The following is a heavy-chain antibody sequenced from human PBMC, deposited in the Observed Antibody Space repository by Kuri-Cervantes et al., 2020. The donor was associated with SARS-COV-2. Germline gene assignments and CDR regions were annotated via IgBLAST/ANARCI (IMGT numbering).Heavy chain of an antibody. V-gene: IGHV5-51*01. D-gene: IGHD6-19*01. CDR3: ARHRPTIAVAGIRYYYYMDV. CDR1: GFSFTTNW. CDR2: IYFGDSDT. J-gene: IGHJ6*03. Sequence: GESLKISCKGSGFSFTTNWIGWVRQMPGKGLEWMGIIYFGDSDTKYSPAFQGQVTISADKSINTAYLQWSSLEASDTAMYYCARHRPTIAVAGIRYYYYMDVWGKGTTVTVSS.